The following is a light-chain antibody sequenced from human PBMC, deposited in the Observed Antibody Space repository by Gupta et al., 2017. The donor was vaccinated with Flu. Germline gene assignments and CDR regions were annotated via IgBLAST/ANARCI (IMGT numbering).Light chain of an antibody. CDR3: QQSYSTPYT. J-gene: IGKJ2*01. CDR1: QSISSY. Sequence: PSSLSASVGDRVTITCRASQSISSYLNWYQQKPGKAPKLLIYAASSLQSGVPSRFSGSGSGTDFTLTISRLQPEDFATYYCQQSYSTPYTFGQGTKLEIK. CDR2: AAS. V-gene: IGKV1-39*01.